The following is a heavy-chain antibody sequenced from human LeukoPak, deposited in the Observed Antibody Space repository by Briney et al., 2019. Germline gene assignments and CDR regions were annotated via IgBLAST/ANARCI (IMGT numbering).Heavy chain of an antibody. CDR3: AKTKGYSYGYYFDY. V-gene: IGHV3-30*18. D-gene: IGHD5-18*01. CDR1: GFTFSTYG. CDR2: MSYDGFNK. J-gene: IGHJ4*02. Sequence: PGGSLRLSCAASGFTFSTYGMHWVRQAPGKGLEWVAVMSYDGFNKYYADSVKGRFTISRDNSKNTLYLQMNSLRAEDTAVYYCAKTKGYSYGYYFDYWGQGTLVTVSS.